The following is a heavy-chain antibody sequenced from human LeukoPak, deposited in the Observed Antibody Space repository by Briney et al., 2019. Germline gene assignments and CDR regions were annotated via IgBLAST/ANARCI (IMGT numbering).Heavy chain of an antibody. J-gene: IGHJ4*02. V-gene: IGHV3-74*01. Sequence: GGSLRLSCAASGFTFSNYWMHWVRQAPGKGLVWVSRIKSDGSRTDYADSVKGRFTISRDNAKNALYLQMNSLRAEDTAVYYCARGRFNYDSTGYSSFYYWGQGTLVTVSS. CDR2: IKSDGSRT. CDR1: GFTFSNYW. CDR3: ARGRFNYDSTGYSSFYY. D-gene: IGHD3-22*01.